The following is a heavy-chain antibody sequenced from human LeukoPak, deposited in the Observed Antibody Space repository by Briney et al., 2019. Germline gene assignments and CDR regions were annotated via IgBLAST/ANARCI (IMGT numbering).Heavy chain of an antibody. D-gene: IGHD6-13*01. Sequence: GGSLRLSCAASGFTVSSNYMRWVRQAPGKGLEWVSVIYSGGSTYYADSVKGRFTISRDNSKNTLYLQMNSLRAEDTAVYYCARGLSAAASRNYFDYWGQGTLVTVSS. CDR1: GFTVSSNY. J-gene: IGHJ4*02. V-gene: IGHV3-53*01. CDR2: IYSGGST. CDR3: ARGLSAAASRNYFDY.